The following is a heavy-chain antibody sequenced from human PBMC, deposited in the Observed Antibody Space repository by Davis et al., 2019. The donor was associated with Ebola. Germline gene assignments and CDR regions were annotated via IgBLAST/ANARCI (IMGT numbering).Heavy chain of an antibody. CDR2: IGGSI. CDR1: GFIVSNYA. J-gene: IGHJ3*02. CDR3: AKDLYSSGWWGGAFDI. V-gene: IGHV3-23*01. Sequence: GESLKISCAASGFIVSNYALSWVRQAPGKGLEWVSAIGGSIYYADSVRGRFAISRDTSKNTLYLQMNSLRAEDTAVYYCAKDLYSSGWWGGAFDIWGQGTMVTVSS. D-gene: IGHD6-19*01.